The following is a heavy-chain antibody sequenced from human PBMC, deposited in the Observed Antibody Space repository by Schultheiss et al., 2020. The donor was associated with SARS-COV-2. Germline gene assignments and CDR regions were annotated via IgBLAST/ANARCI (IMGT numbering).Heavy chain of an antibody. CDR3: AARGPTMVRGVINYYYYYYMDV. CDR1: GGSFSGYY. CDR2: INHSGST. Sequence: SETLSLTCAVYGGSFSGYYWSWIRQPPGKGLEWIGEINHSGSTNYNPSLKSRVTISVDTSKNQFSLKLSSVTAADTAVYYCAARGPTMVRGVINYYYYYYMDVWGKGTTVTVSS. J-gene: IGHJ6*03. V-gene: IGHV4-34*01. D-gene: IGHD3-10*01.